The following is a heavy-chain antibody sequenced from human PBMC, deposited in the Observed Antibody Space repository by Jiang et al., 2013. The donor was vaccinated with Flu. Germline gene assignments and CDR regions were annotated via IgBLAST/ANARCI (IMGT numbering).Heavy chain of an antibody. D-gene: IGHD3-3*01. CDR1: GYTFTSYY. Sequence: KVSCKASGYTFTSYYMHWVRQAPGQRLEWMGIINPSGGSTSYAQKFQGRVTMTRDTSTSTVYMELSSLRSEDTAVYYCAREARRSTIFGVRWNYYYGMDVWGKGTTVTVSS. V-gene: IGHV1-46*01. CDR2: INPSGGST. CDR3: AREARRSTIFGVRWNYYYGMDV. J-gene: IGHJ6*04.